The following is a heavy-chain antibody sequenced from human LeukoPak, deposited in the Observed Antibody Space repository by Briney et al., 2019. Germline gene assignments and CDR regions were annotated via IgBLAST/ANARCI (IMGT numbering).Heavy chain of an antibody. CDR2: IIPILGIA. J-gene: IGHJ3*02. V-gene: IGHV1-69*04. Sequence: SVKVSCKASGGTFSSYAISWVRQAPGQGLEWMGRIIPILGIANYAQKFQGRVTITADKSTSTAYMELSSLRSEDTAVYYCARGLLKQWLVHDAFDIWGQGTMVTVSS. CDR3: ARGLLKQWLVHDAFDI. CDR1: GGTFSSYA. D-gene: IGHD6-19*01.